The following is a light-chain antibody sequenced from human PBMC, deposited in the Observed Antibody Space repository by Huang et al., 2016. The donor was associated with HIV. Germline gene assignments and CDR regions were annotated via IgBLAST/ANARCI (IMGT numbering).Light chain of an antibody. CDR3: QHYGSSPFT. J-gene: IGKJ3*01. V-gene: IGKV3-20*01. Sequence: DIVLTQSPGTLSLSPGERATLSCRASQSVSSSYLGWYQQKPGQAPGLLIYGASSRASGIPDRFSGSGSGTDFTLTISRLEPEDFAVYYCQHYGSSPFTFGPGTKVDIK. CDR2: GAS. CDR1: QSVSSSY.